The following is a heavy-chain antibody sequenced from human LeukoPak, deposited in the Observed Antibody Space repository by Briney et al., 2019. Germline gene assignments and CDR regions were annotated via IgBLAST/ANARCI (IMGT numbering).Heavy chain of an antibody. J-gene: IGHJ3*02. CDR3: ARGGYYYDSSGYSDAFDI. Sequence: SVKVSCKASGGTFSSYAISWVRQAPGQGLEWMGGIIPIFGTANYAQKFQGRVTITADESTSTAYMELSSLRSEDTAVYFCARGGYYYDSSGYSDAFDIWGQGTMVTVSS. CDR1: GGTFSSYA. D-gene: IGHD3-22*01. CDR2: IIPIFGTA. V-gene: IGHV1-69*01.